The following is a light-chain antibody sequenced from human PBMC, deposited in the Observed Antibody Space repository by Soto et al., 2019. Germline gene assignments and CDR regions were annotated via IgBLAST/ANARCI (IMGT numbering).Light chain of an antibody. Sequence: DIEMTQSPSTLSSSVGDRVTITCRASQSIISRLAWYQQKPGKAPKLLIYDASSWQTGVPSRFSGSRSGAEFTLTISGLQPDDVATYYYEQYYAYPWTFGQGTKVEIK. V-gene: IGKV1-5*01. CDR3: EQYYAYPWT. CDR1: QSIISR. J-gene: IGKJ1*01. CDR2: DAS.